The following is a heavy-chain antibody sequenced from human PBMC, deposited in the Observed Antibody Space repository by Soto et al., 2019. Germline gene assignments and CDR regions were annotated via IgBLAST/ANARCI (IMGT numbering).Heavy chain of an antibody. D-gene: IGHD4-17*01. J-gene: IGHJ5*02. CDR1: GFTFSNYW. CDR3: TRDVYGATGWFDP. Sequence: GGSLRLSCAASGFTFSNYWMTWVRQAPGKGLEWVANIKQDGGEKYYVDSVKGRFTISRDNAKNSLNLQMNSLRAEDTAVYYCTRDVYGATGWFDPWGQGTLVTVSS. V-gene: IGHV3-7*03. CDR2: IKQDGGEK.